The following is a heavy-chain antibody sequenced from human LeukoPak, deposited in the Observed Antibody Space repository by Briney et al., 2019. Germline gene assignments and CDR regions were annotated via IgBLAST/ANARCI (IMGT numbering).Heavy chain of an antibody. CDR2: ISYDGSNK. CDR1: GFTFSSYG. Sequence: GGSPRLSCAASGFTFSSYGMHWVRQAPGKGLEWVAVISYDGSNKYYADSVKGRFTISRDNSKNTLYLQMNSLRAEDTAVYYCAKDLEAVERGAFDIWGQGTMVTVSS. V-gene: IGHV3-30*18. J-gene: IGHJ3*02. D-gene: IGHD6-19*01. CDR3: AKDLEAVERGAFDI.